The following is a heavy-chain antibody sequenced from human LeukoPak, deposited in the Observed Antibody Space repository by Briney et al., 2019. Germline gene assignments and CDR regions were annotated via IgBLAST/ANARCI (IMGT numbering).Heavy chain of an antibody. CDR2: ISGSGGST. CDR1: GFTFSSYA. J-gene: IGHJ4*02. V-gene: IGHV3-23*01. Sequence: PGGSLRLSCAAPGFTFSSYAMSWVRQAPGKGLEWVSAISGSGGSTYYADSVKGRFTISRDNSKNTLYLQMNSLRAEDTAVYYCAKDLGAGTAKYFDYWGQGTLVTVSS. D-gene: IGHD1-7*01. CDR3: AKDLGAGTAKYFDY.